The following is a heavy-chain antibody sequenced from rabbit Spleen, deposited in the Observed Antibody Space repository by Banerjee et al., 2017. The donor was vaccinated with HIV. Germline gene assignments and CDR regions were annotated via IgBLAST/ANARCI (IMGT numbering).Heavy chain of an antibody. CDR1: GFDLSSYYY. CDR2: IDSGSSGST. J-gene: IGHJ6*01. CDR3: ARDAGTSFSTYGMDL. D-gene: IGHD8-1*01. V-gene: IGHV1S45*01. Sequence: QEQLEESGGGLVKPEGSLTLTCKASGFDLSSYYYMCWVRQAPGKGLEWIACIDSGSSGSTYSATWAKGRFTISKTSSTTVTLQMTSLTAADTATYFCARDAGTSFSTYGMDLWGPGTLVTVS.